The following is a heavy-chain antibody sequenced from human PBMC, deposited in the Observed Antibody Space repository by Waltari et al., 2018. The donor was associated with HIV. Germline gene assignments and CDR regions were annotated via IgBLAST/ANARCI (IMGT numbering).Heavy chain of an antibody. CDR3: AREPYYGSGIDY. CDR1: GYTFTSYA. J-gene: IGHJ4*02. Sequence: QVQLVQSGAEVKKPGASVKVSCKASGYTFTSYALHWVRQAHGQRLGGMGWINAGNGNTKYPQKCQGRVTITRDTSASTSYMELSSLRSEDTAVYYCAREPYYGSGIDYWGQGTLVTVSS. V-gene: IGHV1-3*01. D-gene: IGHD3-10*01. CDR2: INAGNGNT.